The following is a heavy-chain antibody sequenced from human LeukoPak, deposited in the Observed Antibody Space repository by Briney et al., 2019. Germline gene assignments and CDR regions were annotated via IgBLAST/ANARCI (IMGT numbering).Heavy chain of an antibody. V-gene: IGHV3-30*04. D-gene: IGHD6-25*01. CDR2: ISSDGSDE. Sequence: GGSLRLSCAASGFTFSTYAMHCLPQAPGKALEWVGVISSDGSDEWYAESAKGRFTTSRDNSKNTLYLQIESLRPEDTTIYYCERSISVGAFDICGQGTMVTVSS. CDR1: GFTFSTYA. J-gene: IGHJ3*02. CDR3: ERSISVGAFDI.